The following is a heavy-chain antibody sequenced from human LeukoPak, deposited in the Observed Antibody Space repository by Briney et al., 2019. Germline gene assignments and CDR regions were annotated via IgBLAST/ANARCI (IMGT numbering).Heavy chain of an antibody. CDR2: VHTSGST. CDR1: GASFISYY. Sequence: SETLSLTCTVSGASFISYYWSWIRQPAGKGLEWIGRVHTSGSTNYNPSLRSRATVSVDTSKNQFSLKLSSVTAGDTAVYFCASALSGYYYDNWGQGALVTVSS. V-gene: IGHV4-4*07. D-gene: IGHD3-22*01. CDR3: ASALSGYYYDN. J-gene: IGHJ4*02.